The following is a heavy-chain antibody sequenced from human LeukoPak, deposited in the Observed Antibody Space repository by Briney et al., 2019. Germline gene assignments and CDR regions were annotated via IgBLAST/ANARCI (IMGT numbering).Heavy chain of an antibody. D-gene: IGHD6-13*01. CDR2: ISGSGGST. CDR3: AKDQGRPGYDDFDY. CDR1: GFTFSSYA. J-gene: IGHJ4*02. V-gene: IGHV3-23*01. Sequence: RTGGSLRLSCAASGFTFSSYAMTWVRQAPGKGLEWVSAISGSGGSTYYADSVKGRFTISRDNSKNTLYLQMNSLRAEDTAVYYCAKDQGRPGYDDFDYWGQGTLVTVSS.